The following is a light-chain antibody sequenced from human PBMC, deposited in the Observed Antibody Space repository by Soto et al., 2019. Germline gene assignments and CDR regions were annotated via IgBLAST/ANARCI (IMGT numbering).Light chain of an antibody. CDR1: SSDVGGYNY. CDR2: DVS. CDR3: SSYRSSNTWV. Sequence: QSALTQPASVSGSPGQSITISCTGTSSDVGGYNYVSWYQQHPGKAPKLLIYDVSNRPSGVSNRFSGSKSGNTASLTISGLQADDEADYYCSSYRSSNTWVFGGGTKLTVL. J-gene: IGLJ3*02. V-gene: IGLV2-14*01.